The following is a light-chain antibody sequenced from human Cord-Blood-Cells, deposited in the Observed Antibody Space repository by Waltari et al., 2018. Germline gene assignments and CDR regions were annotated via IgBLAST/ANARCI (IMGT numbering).Light chain of an antibody. CDR2: DAS. Sequence: DIQMTQSPSSLSASVGDRVTITCQASQDVNNYLNWYQQKPGQAPKLLIYDASNLESGVPSRFSGSGSGTDFTLTISSLEPEDIATYYCKQSEHPPLTFGGGTKLEIK. J-gene: IGKJ4*01. CDR1: QDVNNY. V-gene: IGKV1-33*01. CDR3: KQSEHPPLT.